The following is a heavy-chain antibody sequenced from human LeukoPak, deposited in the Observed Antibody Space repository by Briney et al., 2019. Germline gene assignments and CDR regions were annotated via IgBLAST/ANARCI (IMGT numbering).Heavy chain of an antibody. J-gene: IGHJ4*02. CDR3: ARVSGHIVVVTVSAFDY. D-gene: IGHD2-21*02. CDR2: ISSSSSYI. Sequence: AGGSLRLSCAASGFTFSDYYMSWIRQAPGKGLEWVSSISSSSSYIYYADSVKGRFTISRDNAKNSLYLQMNSLRAEDTAVYYCARVSGHIVVVTVSAFDYWGQGTLVTVSS. V-gene: IGHV3-11*06. CDR1: GFTFSDYY.